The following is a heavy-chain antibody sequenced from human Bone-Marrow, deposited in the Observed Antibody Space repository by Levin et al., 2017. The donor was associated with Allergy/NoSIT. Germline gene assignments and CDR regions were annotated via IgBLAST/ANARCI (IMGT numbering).Heavy chain of an antibody. D-gene: IGHD3-10*01. CDR1: GITFSSYW. Sequence: GASVKVSCAASGITFSSYWMHWVRHAPGKGLVWVSRINSDGSYTNYADSVKGRFTISRDNAKNTLYLQINSLRAEDTAVYYCAAGFGVWGQGTLVTVSS. CDR3: AAGFGV. CDR2: INSDGSYT. J-gene: IGHJ4*02. V-gene: IGHV3-74*01.